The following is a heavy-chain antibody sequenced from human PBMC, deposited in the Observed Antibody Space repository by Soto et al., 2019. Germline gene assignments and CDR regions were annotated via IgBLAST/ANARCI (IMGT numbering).Heavy chain of an antibody. CDR3: AKGRYDYVWGSYLSY. V-gene: IGHV3-23*01. D-gene: IGHD3-16*01. Sequence: GGSLRLSCAASGFTFSSYAMSWVRQAPGKGLEWVSAISGSGGSTYYADSVKGRFTISRDNSKNTLYLQMNSLRAEDTAVYYCAKGRYDYVWGSYLSYWGQGTLVTVSS. J-gene: IGHJ4*02. CDR1: GFTFSSYA. CDR2: ISGSGGST.